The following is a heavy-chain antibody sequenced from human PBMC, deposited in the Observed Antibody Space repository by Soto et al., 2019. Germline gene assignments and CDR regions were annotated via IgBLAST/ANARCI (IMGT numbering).Heavy chain of an antibody. D-gene: IGHD6-6*01. V-gene: IGHV4-59*01. CDR3: ARDRYSSSSPYYYYYYMDV. CDR2: IYYSGST. J-gene: IGHJ6*03. CDR1: GGSISSYY. Sequence: PSETLSLTCTVSGGSISSYYWSWIRQPPGKGLEWIGYIYYSGSTNYNPSLKSRVTISVDTSKNQFSLKLSSVTAADTAVYYCARDRYSSSSPYYYYYYMDVWGKGTTVTSP.